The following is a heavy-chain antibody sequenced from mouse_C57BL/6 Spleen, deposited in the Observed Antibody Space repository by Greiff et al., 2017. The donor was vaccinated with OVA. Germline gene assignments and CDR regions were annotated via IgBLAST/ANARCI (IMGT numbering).Heavy chain of an antibody. CDR2: IYPGSGNT. J-gene: IGHJ2*01. Sequence: VQLQQSGAELVRPGASVKLSCKASGYTFTDYYINRVKQRPGQGLEWIARIYPGSGNTYYNEKFKGKATLTAEKSSSTAYMQLSSLTSEDSAVYFCARRAGDLYFDYWGQGTTLTVSS. CDR3: ARRAGDLYFDY. V-gene: IGHV1-76*01. D-gene: IGHD2-13*01. CDR1: GYTFTDYY.